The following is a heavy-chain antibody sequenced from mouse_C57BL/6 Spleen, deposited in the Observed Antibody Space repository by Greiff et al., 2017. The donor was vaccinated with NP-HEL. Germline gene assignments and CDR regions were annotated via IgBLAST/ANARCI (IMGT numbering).Heavy chain of an antibody. Sequence: DVKLVESGGGLVQPGGSLSLSCAASGFTFTDYYMSWVRQPPGKALEWLGFIRNKANGYTTEYSASVKGRFTISRDNSQSILYLQMNALRAEDSATYYCARSSGGYFAYWGQGTLVTVSA. CDR1: GFTFTDYY. CDR2: IRNKANGYTT. J-gene: IGHJ3*01. V-gene: IGHV7-3*01. D-gene: IGHD2-2*01. CDR3: ARSSGGYFAY.